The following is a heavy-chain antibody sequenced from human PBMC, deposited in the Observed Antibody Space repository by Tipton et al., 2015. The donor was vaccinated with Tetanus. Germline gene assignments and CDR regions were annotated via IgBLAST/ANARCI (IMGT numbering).Heavy chain of an antibody. V-gene: IGHV3-21*01. J-gene: IGHJ4*02. D-gene: IGHD3-16*01. CDR3: AGDRDSYGYNNNDY. Sequence: SLRLSCAASGFTFSSHAMNWVRQAPGKGLEWVSCISNSGTFIYYADSVRGRFTISRDNAKNSLYLQVSSLRAEDTAVYYCAGDRDSYGYNNNDYWGQGALVTVSS. CDR2: ISNSGTFI. CDR1: GFTFSSHA.